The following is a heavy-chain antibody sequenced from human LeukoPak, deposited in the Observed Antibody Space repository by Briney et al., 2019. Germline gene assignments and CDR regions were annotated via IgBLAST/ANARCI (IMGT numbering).Heavy chain of an antibody. D-gene: IGHD2-15*01. CDR2: IIPIFGTA. CDR1: GGTFSSYA. V-gene: IGHV1-69*13. Sequence: SVKVSCKASGGTFSSYAISWVRQAPGQGLEWMGGIIPIFGTANYAQKFQGRVTITADESTSTAYMELSSLRSEDTAVYYCARDQGYLGPDAFDIWGQGTMVTVSS. J-gene: IGHJ3*02. CDR3: ARDQGYLGPDAFDI.